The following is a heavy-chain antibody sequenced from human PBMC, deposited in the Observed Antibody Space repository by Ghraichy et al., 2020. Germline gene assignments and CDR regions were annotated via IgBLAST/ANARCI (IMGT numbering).Heavy chain of an antibody. J-gene: IGHJ5*02. CDR1: GFTFSSYA. Sequence: GGSLRLSCAASGFTFSSYAMSWVRQAPGKGLEWVSAILASGGDSNYADSVKGRFTISRDNSKNTLFLQMNSLRAEDTAVYYCASNLRQSSAWYNWFDPWGQGTLVTVSS. CDR3: ASNLRQSSAWYNWFDP. D-gene: IGHD6-13*01. CDR2: ILASGGDS. V-gene: IGHV3-23*01.